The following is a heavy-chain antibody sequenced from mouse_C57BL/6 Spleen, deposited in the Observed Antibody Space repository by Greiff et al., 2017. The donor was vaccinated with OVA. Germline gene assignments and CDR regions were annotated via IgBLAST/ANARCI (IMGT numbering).Heavy chain of an antibody. CDR3: ARGNYYGNPFAY. V-gene: IGHV3-1*01. J-gene: IGHJ3*01. D-gene: IGHD2-1*01. Sequence: EVQLQESGPGMVKPSQSLSLTCTVTGYSITSGYDWHWIRHFPGNKLEWMGYISYSGSTNYNPSLKSRISITHDTSKNHFFLKLNSVTTEDTATYYCARGNYYGNPFAYWGQGTLVTVSA. CDR2: ISYSGST. CDR1: GYSITSGYD.